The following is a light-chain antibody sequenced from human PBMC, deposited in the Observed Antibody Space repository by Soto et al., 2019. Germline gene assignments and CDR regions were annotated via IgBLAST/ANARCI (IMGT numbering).Light chain of an antibody. J-gene: IGKJ1*01. CDR1: ERSTIS. CDR2: WAA. V-gene: IGKV3-15*01. Sequence: IVITPSPTTLSVSRGERATLXXRAGERSTISLAGDHQKPGLASRXLSQWAATRGAGSPARFSGRGSGTEFTLTISSLQPEDFGVYYCQQYNNGPGTRGQGT. CDR3: QQYNNGPGT.